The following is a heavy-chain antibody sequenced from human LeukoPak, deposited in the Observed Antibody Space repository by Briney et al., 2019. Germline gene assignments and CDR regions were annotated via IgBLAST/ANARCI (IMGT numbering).Heavy chain of an antibody. CDR3: ARVASITWIPGVFDF. D-gene: IGHD5-12*01. V-gene: IGHV4-59*11. CDR2: IHFSGGT. J-gene: IGHJ4*02. Sequence: PSKTLSLTCSVSGGSISGHYWSWIRRPPGKGLEWIGNIHFSGGTSYNPSLGSRVTISIDTSKKEFSLTLTSLTAADTAIYYCARVASITWIPGVFDFWGQGTLVTVSS. CDR1: GGSISGHY.